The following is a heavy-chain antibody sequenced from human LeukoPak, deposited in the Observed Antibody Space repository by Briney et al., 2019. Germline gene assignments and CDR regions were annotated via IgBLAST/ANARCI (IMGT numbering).Heavy chain of an antibody. CDR2: ISYDGSNK. V-gene: IGHV3-30*04. J-gene: IGHJ1*01. CDR3: AKDHSEALYSSGWVTSGFQH. D-gene: IGHD6-19*01. Sequence: PGGSLRLSCAASGFTFSNFAIHWVRQAPGKGLEWVAVISYDGSNKYYADSVKGRFTISRDNSKNTLYLQMNSLRAEDTAVYYCAKDHSEALYSSGWVTSGFQHWGQGTLVTVSS. CDR1: GFTFSNFA.